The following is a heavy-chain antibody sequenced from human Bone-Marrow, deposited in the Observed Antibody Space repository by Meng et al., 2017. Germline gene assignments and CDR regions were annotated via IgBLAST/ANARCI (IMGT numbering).Heavy chain of an antibody. J-gene: IGHJ4*02. V-gene: IGHV1-24*01. CDR3: ATVERGYCSGGSCYRPFDY. Sequence: GESLKVSCKVSGYTLTELSMRWVRQAPGKGLEWMGGFDPEDGETIYAQKFQGRVTMTEDTSTDTAYMELSSLRSEDTAVYYCATVERGYCSGGSCYRPFDYWGQGTLVTV. CDR2: FDPEDGET. CDR1: GYTLTELS. D-gene: IGHD2-15*01.